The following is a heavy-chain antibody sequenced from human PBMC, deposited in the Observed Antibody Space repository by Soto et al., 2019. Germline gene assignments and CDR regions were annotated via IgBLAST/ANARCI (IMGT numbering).Heavy chain of an antibody. CDR3: AVIVAVRGADY. D-gene: IGHD2-2*01. Sequence: EVQLVESGGGLVKPGGSLRLSCAASGFTCSSYSMNWVHQAPGKGLEWVSSISSSSSYIYYADSVKGRFTISRDNAKTSLYLQMNSLRVEDTAVNYCAVIVAVRGADYWGQGTLVTVSS. J-gene: IGHJ4*02. CDR2: ISSSSSYI. V-gene: IGHV3-21*01. CDR1: GFTCSSYS.